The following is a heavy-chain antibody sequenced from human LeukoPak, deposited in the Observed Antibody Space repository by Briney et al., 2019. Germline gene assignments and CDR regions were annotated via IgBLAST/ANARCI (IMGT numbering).Heavy chain of an antibody. V-gene: IGHV4-4*07. Sequence: SETLSLTCTVSGASINTYHWSWIRQPAGKGLEWIGRLYSRGSTNYNPSLKSRVSLSVDTSKNQFSLKLSFVTAADTAVYYCARDRVGTTPRNPLDIWGQGTMVTVSS. CDR2: LYSRGST. CDR3: ARDRVGTTPRNPLDI. CDR1: GASINTYH. D-gene: IGHD1-26*01. J-gene: IGHJ3*02.